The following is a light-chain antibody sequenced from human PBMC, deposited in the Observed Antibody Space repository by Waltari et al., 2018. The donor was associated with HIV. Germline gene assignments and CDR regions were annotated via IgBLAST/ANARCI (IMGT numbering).Light chain of an antibody. J-gene: IGKJ5*01. CDR1: QSVSFY. CDR3: QVPSNWPLII. CDR2: AAS. Sequence: IVLTQSPATLSLSPGERAPLSCRTSQSVSFYLAWFQKKPAQAPRLLISAASKRATGIPARFSGSGSGTDFTFSLSSLQPKDFAVYYCQVPSNWPLIIFGQRTRLEIK. V-gene: IGKV3-11*01.